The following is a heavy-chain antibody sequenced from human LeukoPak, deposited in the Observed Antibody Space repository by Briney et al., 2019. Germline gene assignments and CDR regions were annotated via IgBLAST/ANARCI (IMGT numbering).Heavy chain of an antibody. CDR1: GFTFSSYA. J-gene: IGHJ4*02. Sequence: GGSLRLSCAASGFTFSSYAMSWVRQAPGKGLEWVSAISGSGGSTYYADSVKGRFTISRDNSKNTLYLQMNSLRAEDTAAYYCAKAAGPRHDTTTHDRWGQGTLVTVSS. V-gene: IGHV3-23*01. CDR2: ISGSGGST. D-gene: IGHD3-22*01. CDR3: AKAAGPRHDTTTHDR.